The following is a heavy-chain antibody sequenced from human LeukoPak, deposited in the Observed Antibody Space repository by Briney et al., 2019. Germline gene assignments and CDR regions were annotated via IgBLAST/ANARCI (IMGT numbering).Heavy chain of an antibody. CDR2: IYPGDSDT. V-gene: IGHV5-51*01. D-gene: IGHD3-22*01. J-gene: IGHJ4*02. Sequence: GESLKISCKGSGYSFTSYRIAWVRQMPGTGLEWMGIIYPGDSDTRYSPSFQGQVTISADKSISTAYLQWSSLKASDTAMYYCAKSYYYDSSGYYYNYWGQGTLVTVSS. CDR3: AKSYYYDSSGYYYNY. CDR1: GYSFTSYR.